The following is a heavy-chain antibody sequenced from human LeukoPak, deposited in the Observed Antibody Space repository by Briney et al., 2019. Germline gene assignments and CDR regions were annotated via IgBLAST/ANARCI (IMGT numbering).Heavy chain of an antibody. V-gene: IGHV3-23*01. D-gene: IGHD2-21*02. CDR2: ISGSGGST. CDR3: AKEPLAYCGGDCHPHY. J-gene: IGHJ4*02. Sequence: GGSLRLSCAASGFTFSDYYMNWVRQAPGKGLEWVSAISGSGGSTYYADSVKGRFTISRDNSKNTLYLQMNSLRAEDTAVYYCAKEPLAYCGGDCHPHYWGQGTLVTVSS. CDR1: GFTFSDYY.